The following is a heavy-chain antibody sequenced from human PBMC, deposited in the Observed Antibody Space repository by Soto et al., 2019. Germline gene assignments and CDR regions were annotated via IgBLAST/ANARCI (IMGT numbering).Heavy chain of an antibody. V-gene: IGHV1-69*01. Sequence: QVQLVQSGAEVKKPGSSVNVSCKASGGTFRNLAINWVRQAQGQGLEWLGGFIPIIGGGINAQKFQGRVTISSDESTSTAYMALSSLKSEDTAMYFCARRSVSHSNAFDFWGQGTMVTVSS. J-gene: IGHJ3*01. D-gene: IGHD2-15*01. CDR3: ARRSVSHSNAFDF. CDR1: GGTFRNLA. CDR2: FIPIIGGG.